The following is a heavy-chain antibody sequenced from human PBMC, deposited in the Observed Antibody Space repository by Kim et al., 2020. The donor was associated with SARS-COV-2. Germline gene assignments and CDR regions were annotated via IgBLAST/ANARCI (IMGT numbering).Heavy chain of an antibody. CDR1: GGSFSGYY. V-gene: IGHV4-34*01. D-gene: IGHD2-15*01. J-gene: IGHJ3*02. Sequence: SETLSLTCAVYGGSFSGYYWSWIRQPPGKGLEWIGEINHSGSTNYNPSLKSRVTISVDTSKNQFSLTLSSVTAADTAVYYCARGGRYSSFLGPHLTPPLPAFDIWGQGAMLTVSS. CDR2: INHSGST. CDR3: ARGGRYSSFLGPHLTPPLPAFDI.